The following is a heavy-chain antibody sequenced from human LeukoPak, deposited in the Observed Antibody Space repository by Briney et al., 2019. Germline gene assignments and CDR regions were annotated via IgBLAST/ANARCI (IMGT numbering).Heavy chain of an antibody. CDR3: ARGRYCRGGSCYVNWFDP. CDR1: GGSISSYY. J-gene: IGHJ5*02. Sequence: SETLSLTCTVSGGSISSYYWSWIRQPAGKGLEWIGRIYTSGSTNYNPSLKSRVTMSVDTSKNQFSLKLSSVTAADPAVYYCARGRYCRGGSCYVNWFDPWGQGTLVTVSS. CDR2: IYTSGST. D-gene: IGHD2-15*01. V-gene: IGHV4-4*07.